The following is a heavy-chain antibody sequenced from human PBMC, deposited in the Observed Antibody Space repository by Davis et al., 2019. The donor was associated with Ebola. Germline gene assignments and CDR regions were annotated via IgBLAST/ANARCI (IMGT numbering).Heavy chain of an antibody. V-gene: IGHV3-30*18. CDR2: ISYDGSNK. CDR1: GFTFSSYG. Sequence: GESLKISCAASGFTFSSYGMHWVRQAPGKGLEWVAVISYDGSNKYYVDSVKGRFTISRDNSENTLYLQMNSLRAEDTAVYYCAKDQDWAWDYWGQGTLVTVSS. CDR3: AKDQDWAWDY. J-gene: IGHJ4*02. D-gene: IGHD3-9*01.